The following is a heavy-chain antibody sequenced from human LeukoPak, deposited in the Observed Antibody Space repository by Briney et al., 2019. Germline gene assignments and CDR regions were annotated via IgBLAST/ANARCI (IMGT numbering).Heavy chain of an antibody. D-gene: IGHD3-9*01. CDR1: GFIFRSYW. V-gene: IGHV3-43*01. CDR2: ISWDGGST. CDR3: AKDIKLRYFDWLFIYAMDV. Sequence: PGGSLRLSCTASGFIFRSYWMSWVRQTPGKGLEWVSLISWDGGSTHYADSVKGRFTISRDNSKKSLYLQMNSLRTEDTALYYCAKDIKLRYFDWLFIYAMDVWGQGTTVTVSS. J-gene: IGHJ6*02.